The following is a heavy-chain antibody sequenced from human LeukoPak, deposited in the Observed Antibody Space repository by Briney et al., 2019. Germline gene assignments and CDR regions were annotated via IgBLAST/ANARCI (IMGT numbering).Heavy chain of an antibody. CDR2: IYSGGST. V-gene: IGHV3-53*01. CDR3: ARVGSSSGWYYFDY. J-gene: IGHJ4*02. CDR1: GFTVSGNY. Sequence: GGSLRLSCAASGFTVSGNYMSWVRQAPGKGLEWVSVIYSGGSTYYADSVKGRFTISRDNSKNTLYLQMNSLRAEDTAVYYWARVGSSSGWYYFDYWGQGTLVTVSS. D-gene: IGHD6-19*01.